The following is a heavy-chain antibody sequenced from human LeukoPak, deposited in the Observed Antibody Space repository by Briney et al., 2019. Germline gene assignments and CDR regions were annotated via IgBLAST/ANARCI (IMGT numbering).Heavy chain of an antibody. CDR1: GFTFSSYG. CDR3: ARDQRYYYDSSGTFDY. Sequence: PGGSLRLSCAASGFTFSSYGMSWVRQAPGKGLEWVSAISGSGGSTYYADSVKGRFTISRDNSKNTLYLQMNSLRAEDTAVYYCARDQRYYYDSSGTFDYWGQGTLVTVSS. CDR2: ISGSGGST. V-gene: IGHV3-23*01. J-gene: IGHJ4*02. D-gene: IGHD3-22*01.